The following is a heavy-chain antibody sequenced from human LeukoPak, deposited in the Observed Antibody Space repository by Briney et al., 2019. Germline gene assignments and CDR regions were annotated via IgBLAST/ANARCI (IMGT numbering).Heavy chain of an antibody. CDR3: ARSGVVTTVITRPDLGY. V-gene: IGHV3-30*03. Sequence: PGGSLRLSCAASGFTFSSYGMHWVRQAPGKGLEWVAVISYDGSNKYYADSVKGRFTISRDNSKNTLYLQMNSLRAEDTAVYYCARSGVVTTVITRPDLGYWGQGTLVTVSS. D-gene: IGHD4-23*01. CDR1: GFTFSSYG. J-gene: IGHJ4*02. CDR2: ISYDGSNK.